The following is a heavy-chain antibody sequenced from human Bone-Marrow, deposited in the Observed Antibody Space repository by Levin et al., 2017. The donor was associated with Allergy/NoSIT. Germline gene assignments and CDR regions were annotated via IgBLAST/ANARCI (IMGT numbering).Heavy chain of an antibody. D-gene: IGHD3-22*01. Sequence: SETLSLTCTVSGGSISISTYYWGWIRQPPGKGLEWIGSIYYSGSTYYNPSLKSRVTISVDTSKNQFSLRLSSVTAADTAVYYCATPSETNYQESIGYYPWGQGTLVTVSS. J-gene: IGHJ5*02. CDR2: IYYSGST. CDR1: GGSISISTYY. V-gene: IGHV4-39*01. CDR3: ATPSETNYQESIGYYP.